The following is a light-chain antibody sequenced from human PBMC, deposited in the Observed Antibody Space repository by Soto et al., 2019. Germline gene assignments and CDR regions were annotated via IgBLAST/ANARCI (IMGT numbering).Light chain of an antibody. Sequence: EIVLTQSPATLSLSPGERATLSCRASQRVSSYLAWYQQKPGQAPRLLIYDASNRATGVPARFSGSGSGTDFTLTISSLEPEDFALYYCQQRNNWPNTFGQGTKLEIK. CDR2: DAS. CDR1: QRVSSY. CDR3: QQRNNWPNT. V-gene: IGKV3-11*01. J-gene: IGKJ2*01.